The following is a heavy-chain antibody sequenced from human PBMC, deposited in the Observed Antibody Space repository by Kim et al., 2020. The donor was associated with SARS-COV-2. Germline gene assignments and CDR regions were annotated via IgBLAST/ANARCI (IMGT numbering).Heavy chain of an antibody. Sequence: YADAVKGRCTISRNNSKNTLYLQMNSLRAEDTAVYYCACGYYYDSIGFDYWGQGTLVTVSS. V-gene: IGHV3-53*04. J-gene: IGHJ4*02. CDR3: ACGYYYDSIGFDY. D-gene: IGHD3-22*01.